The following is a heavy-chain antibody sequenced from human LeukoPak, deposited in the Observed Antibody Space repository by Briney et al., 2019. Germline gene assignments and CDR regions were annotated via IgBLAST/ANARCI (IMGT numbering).Heavy chain of an antibody. V-gene: IGHV1-8*03. CDR2: INPNSGNT. Sequence: ASVKVSCKASGYTFTGYYMHWVRQAPGQGLEWMGWINPNSGNTGYAQKFQGRVTITRNTSISTAYMELSSLRSEDTAVYYCARAVANYYYYYMDVWGKGTTVTVSS. D-gene: IGHD6-19*01. CDR1: GYTFTGYY. J-gene: IGHJ6*03. CDR3: ARAVANYYYYYMDV.